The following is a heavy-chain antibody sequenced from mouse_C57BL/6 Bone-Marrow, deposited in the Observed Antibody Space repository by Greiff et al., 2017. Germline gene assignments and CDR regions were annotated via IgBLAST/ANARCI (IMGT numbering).Heavy chain of an antibody. CDR3: ARHDYYGNYVWFAY. V-gene: IGHV5-2*01. D-gene: IGHD2-1*01. J-gene: IGHJ3*01. Sequence: EVKVVESGGGLVQPGESLKLSCESNEYEFPSHDMSWVRKTPEKRLELVAAINSYGGSTYYPDTMERRFIISRDNTKKTLYLQMSSLRSEDTALYYCARHDYYGNYVWFAYWGQGTLVTVSA. CDR1: EYEFPSHD. CDR2: INSYGGST.